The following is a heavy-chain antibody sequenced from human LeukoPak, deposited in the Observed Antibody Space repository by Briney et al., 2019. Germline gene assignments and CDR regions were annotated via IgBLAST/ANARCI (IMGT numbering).Heavy chain of an antibody. V-gene: IGHV4-34*01. CDR1: GGSFSGYY. CDR3: ARSSHFGVPLLGGAFDI. D-gene: IGHD3-3*01. J-gene: IGHJ3*02. CDR2: INHSGST. Sequence: PSETLSLTCAVYGGSFSGYYWSWIRQPPGKGLEWIGEINHSGSTNYNPSLKSRVTISVDTSKNQFSLKLSSVTAADTAVYYCARSSHFGVPLLGGAFDIWGQGTMVTVSS.